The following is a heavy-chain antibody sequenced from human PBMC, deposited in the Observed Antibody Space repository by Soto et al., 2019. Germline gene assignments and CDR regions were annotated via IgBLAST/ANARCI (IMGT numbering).Heavy chain of an antibody. V-gene: IGHV3-48*02. Sequence: EVQLVESGGGLVQPGGSLRLSCVASGFTFSRYNMHWVRQAPGKGLEWVAYVTTSGDTMFYADSVEGRFAISRDVAKNSVHLQMNSLGDEGTAVYYSVREEASGSSGLTYHYYYNGMYVWGQGTTVTVSS. J-gene: IGHJ6*02. D-gene: IGHD3-10*01. CDR2: VTTSGDTM. CDR1: GFTFSRYN. CDR3: VREEASGSSGLTYHYYYNGMYV.